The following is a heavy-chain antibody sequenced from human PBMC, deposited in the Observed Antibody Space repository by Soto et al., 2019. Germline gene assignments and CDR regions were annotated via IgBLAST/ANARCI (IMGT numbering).Heavy chain of an antibody. J-gene: IGHJ5*02. V-gene: IGHV4-61*03. Sequence: QVQLQESGPGLVKPSETLSLTCTVSGASVSSGNFHWSWIRQPPGKGLEWIGQIRPAVSSNYDSSLTSRVTLSLDTSKNLFSLIRDSVTAADTAMYYCAVYTAGIGGDGSWGQGTMVTVSS. CDR3: AVYTAGIGGDGS. CDR1: GASVSSGNFH. CDR2: IRPAVSS. D-gene: IGHD2-21*02.